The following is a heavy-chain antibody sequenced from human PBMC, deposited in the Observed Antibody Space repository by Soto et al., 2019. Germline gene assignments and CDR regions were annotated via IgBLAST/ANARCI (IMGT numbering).Heavy chain of an antibody. J-gene: IGHJ4*02. CDR3: ASNLAAAGTLVGY. D-gene: IGHD6-13*01. CDR1: GGSFSGYY. Sequence: QVQLQQWGAGLLKPSETLSLTCAVYGGSFSGYYWSWIRQPPGKGLEWIGEINHSGSTNYNPSLKSRVTISLDTSKNQFSLKLSSVTAADTAVYYCASNLAAAGTLVGYWGQGTLVTVSS. CDR2: INHSGST. V-gene: IGHV4-34*01.